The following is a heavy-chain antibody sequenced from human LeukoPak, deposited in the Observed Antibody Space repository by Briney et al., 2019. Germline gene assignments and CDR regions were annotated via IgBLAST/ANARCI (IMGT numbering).Heavy chain of an antibody. Sequence: GGSLRLSCAASGFTFSSYGMHWVRQAPGKGLEWVAVISYDGSNKYYADSVKGRFTISRDNSKNTLYLQMNSLRAEDTAVYYCAKDPSPQYCSGGSCCSERDYYYSGMDVWGQGTTVTVSS. CDR1: GFTFSSYG. CDR3: AKDPSPQYCSGGSCCSERDYYYSGMDV. J-gene: IGHJ6*02. V-gene: IGHV3-30*18. CDR2: ISYDGSNK. D-gene: IGHD2-15*01.